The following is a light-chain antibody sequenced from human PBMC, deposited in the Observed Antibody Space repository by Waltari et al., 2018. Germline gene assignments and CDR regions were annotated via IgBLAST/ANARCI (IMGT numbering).Light chain of an antibody. Sequence: DIQMTQSPSTLSASVGDRVTITCRASQSISSWLASYQQKPGQAPNLLIFKASSLEKGVPSRFSGSGSGTEFTLTINSLQPDDFATYYCQQYKSPPWTFGQGTKVDI. CDR1: QSISSW. J-gene: IGKJ1*01. V-gene: IGKV1-5*03. CDR2: KAS. CDR3: QQYKSPPWT.